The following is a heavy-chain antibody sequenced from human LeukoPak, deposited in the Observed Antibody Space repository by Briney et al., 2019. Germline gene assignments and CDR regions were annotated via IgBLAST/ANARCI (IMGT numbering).Heavy chain of an antibody. Sequence: GGSQRLSCTTSKFNFNSYGMTWVRQAPGKGLEWVSCISGSGGSTQYAASVQGRFTISRDNAKNSLYLQMNSLRAEDTAVYYCAREGDGDYPHDAFDIWGQGTMVTVSS. J-gene: IGHJ3*02. CDR3: AREGDGDYPHDAFDI. CDR2: ISGSGGST. V-gene: IGHV3-23*01. CDR1: KFNFNSYG. D-gene: IGHD4-17*01.